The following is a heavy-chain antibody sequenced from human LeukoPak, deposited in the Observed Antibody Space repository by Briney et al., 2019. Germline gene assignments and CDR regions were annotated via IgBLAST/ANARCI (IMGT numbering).Heavy chain of an antibody. J-gene: IGHJ4*02. Sequence: SETLSLTCTVSGFSISTTSYYWGWIRQPPGKGLEWIGSLCYDGGTYYNPSLKSRVTISVDTSKNQFSLKLSSVTAADTAVYYCARPGYCSSTSCSDEGFDYWGQGTLVTVSS. V-gene: IGHV4-39*01. CDR3: ARPGYCSSTSCSDEGFDY. CDR2: LCYDGGT. D-gene: IGHD2-2*01. CDR1: GFSISTTSYY.